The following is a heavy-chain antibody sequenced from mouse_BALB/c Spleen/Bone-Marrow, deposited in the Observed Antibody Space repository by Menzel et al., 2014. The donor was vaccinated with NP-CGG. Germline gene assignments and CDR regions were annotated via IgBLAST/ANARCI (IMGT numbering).Heavy chain of an antibody. D-gene: IGHD1-1*01. J-gene: IGHJ1*01. CDR3: ARLNYYGNLFV. CDR2: INPDSNTI. V-gene: IGHV4-1*02. CDR1: RFDFSRYW. Sequence: EVKLMDSGGGLVQPGGSLKLSCAASRFDFSRYWMSWVRQAPGKGLEWIGEINPDSNTINYTPSLKDKFIISRDNAKNTLYLQMSKVRSEDTALYYCARLNYYGNLFVWGAGTTVTVSS.